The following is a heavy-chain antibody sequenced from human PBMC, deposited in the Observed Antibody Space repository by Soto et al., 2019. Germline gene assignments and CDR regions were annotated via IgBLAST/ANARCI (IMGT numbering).Heavy chain of an antibody. D-gene: IGHD1-26*01. CDR3: AREGRKGELLNFDY. V-gene: IGHV1-3*01. CDR1: GYTFTSYT. J-gene: IGHJ4*02. CDR2: INAGNGNT. Sequence: ASVKVSCKASGYTFTSYTMHWVRQAPGQRLEWMGWINAGNGNTKYSQKFQGRVTITRDTSASTAYMELSSLRSEDTAVYYCAREGRKGELLNFDYWGQGTLVTVSS.